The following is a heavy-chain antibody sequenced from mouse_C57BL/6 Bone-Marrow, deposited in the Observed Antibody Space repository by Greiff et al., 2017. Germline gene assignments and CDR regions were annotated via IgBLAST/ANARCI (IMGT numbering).Heavy chain of an antibody. CDR2: IYPGSGST. CDR3: ARSSFDYYGSSFWFAY. V-gene: IGHV1-55*01. J-gene: IGHJ3*01. D-gene: IGHD1-1*01. CDR1: GYTFTSYW. Sequence: QVRLKQPGAELVKPGASVKMSCKASGYTFTSYWITWVKQRPGQGLEWIGDIYPGSGSTNYNEKFKSKATLTVDTSSSTAYMQLSSLTSEDSAIYFCARSSFDYYGSSFWFAYWGQGTLVTVSA.